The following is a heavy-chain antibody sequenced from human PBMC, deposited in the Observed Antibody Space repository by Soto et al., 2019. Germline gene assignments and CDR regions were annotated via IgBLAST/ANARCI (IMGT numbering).Heavy chain of an antibody. J-gene: IGHJ4*02. V-gene: IGHV1-3*05. CDR1: GYTFTGYA. CDR3: ARAVAVAAGFDY. CDR2: INAGNGNT. Sequence: QVQLVQAGAEEKKPGASVKVSCKASGYTFTGYAMHWVRQAPGQRLEWMGWINAGNGNTKYSQKFQGRVTITRDTSASTAYMELSSLRSADTAVYYCARAVAVAAGFDYWGQGTQVTVYS. D-gene: IGHD6-19*01.